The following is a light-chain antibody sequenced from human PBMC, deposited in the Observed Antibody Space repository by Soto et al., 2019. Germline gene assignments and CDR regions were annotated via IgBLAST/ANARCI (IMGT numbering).Light chain of an antibody. CDR2: GAS. J-gene: IGKJ2*01. V-gene: IGKV3-20*01. CDR3: QQYGSSLYT. Sequence: EIVLTQSPGTLSLSPGERATLSCRASQSVSSYYLAWYQQKPGQAPRLLIYGASSMATGIPDRFSGSGSGTDFTLTISSLEPEDFAVYYCQQYGSSLYTFGQGTKLEIK. CDR1: QSVSSYY.